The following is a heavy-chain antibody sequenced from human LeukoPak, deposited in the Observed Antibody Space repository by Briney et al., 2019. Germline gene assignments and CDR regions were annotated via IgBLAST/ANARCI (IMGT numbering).Heavy chain of an antibody. Sequence: SETLSLTCTVSGYSISSGYYWGWIRQPPGKGLEWIGSIYHSGSTYYNPSLKSRVTISVDTSKNQFSLKLSSVTAADTAVYYCAIGATTTYYYYYMDVWGKGTTVTISS. V-gene: IGHV4-38-2*02. J-gene: IGHJ6*03. CDR1: GYSISSGYY. CDR3: AIGATTTYYYYYMDV. CDR2: IYHSGST. D-gene: IGHD1-26*01.